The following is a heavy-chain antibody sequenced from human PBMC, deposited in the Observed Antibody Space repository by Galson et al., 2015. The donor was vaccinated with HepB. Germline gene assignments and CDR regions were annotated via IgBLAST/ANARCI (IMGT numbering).Heavy chain of an antibody. D-gene: IGHD2-8*01. V-gene: IGHV3-53*01. J-gene: IGHJ4*02. CDR3: AKDGIMVSNNPYQLHF. CDR2: IYSGGST. CDR1: GFTVSSNY. Sequence: SLRLSCAASGFTVSSNYMSWVRQAPGKGLEWVSVIYSGGSTYYADSVKGRFTISRHNSRNTVVLQLSSLRPEDTAVYYCAKDGIMVSNNPYQLHFWGQGTLVSVSS.